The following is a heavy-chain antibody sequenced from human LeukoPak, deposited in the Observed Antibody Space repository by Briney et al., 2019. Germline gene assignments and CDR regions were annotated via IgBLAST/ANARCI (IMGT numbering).Heavy chain of an antibody. Sequence: SETLSLACAVYGGSFTTYYGTWIRQPPGKGLEWIGEIDLRGTTNYNPSLKSRVTISLDTSKNQFSLKLTSVTAADTAVYYCVGTKYNDSPVLSNWGQGSLVTVSS. CDR3: VGTKYNDSPVLSN. D-gene: IGHD1-1*01. J-gene: IGHJ4*02. V-gene: IGHV4-34*01. CDR1: GGSFTTYY. CDR2: IDLRGTT.